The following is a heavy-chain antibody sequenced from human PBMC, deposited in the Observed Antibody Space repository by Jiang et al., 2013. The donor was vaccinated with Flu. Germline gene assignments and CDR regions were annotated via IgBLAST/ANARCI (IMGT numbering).Heavy chain of an antibody. Sequence: GAEVKKPGSSVKVSCKASGGTFSSYAISWVRQAPGQGLEWMGGIIPIFGTANYAQKFQGRVTITADKSTSTAYMELSSLRSEDTAVYYCAGLGYCSSTSCPGGYYYYYGMDVWGQGTTVTVSS. D-gene: IGHD2-2*01. CDR1: GGTFSSYA. J-gene: IGHJ6*02. CDR3: AGLGYCSSTSCPGGYYYYYGMDV. CDR2: IIPIFGTA. V-gene: IGHV1-69*06.